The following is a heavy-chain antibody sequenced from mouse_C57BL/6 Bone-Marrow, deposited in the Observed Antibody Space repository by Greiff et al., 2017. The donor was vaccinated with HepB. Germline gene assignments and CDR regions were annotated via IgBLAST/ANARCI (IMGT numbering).Heavy chain of an antibody. CDR1: GFTFSSYG. Sequence: EVKLVESGGDLVKPGGSLKLSCAASGFTFSSYGMSWVRQTPDKRLEWVATISSGGSYTYYPDSVKGRFTISRDNAKNTLYLQMSSLKSEDTAMYYCARLRGTAAFDYGGKGTTLTVSS. CDR2: ISSGGSYT. CDR3: ARLRGTAAFDY. V-gene: IGHV5-6*01. J-gene: IGHJ2*01. D-gene: IGHD3-3*01.